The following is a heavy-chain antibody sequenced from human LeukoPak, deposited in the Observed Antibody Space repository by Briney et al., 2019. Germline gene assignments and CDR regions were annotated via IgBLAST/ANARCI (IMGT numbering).Heavy chain of an antibody. D-gene: IGHD1-26*01. V-gene: IGHV3-23*01. CDR1: GFIFSSHG. CDR2: IIPSGGIT. Sequence: GGTLRLSCAASGFIFSSHGMNWVRQAPGKGLEWLSGIIPSGGITYYADSVKGRFTISRDNSKNTVYLQMDRLRFEDAAVYYCARDGGEWELSNWGQGTLVTVSS. CDR3: ARDGGEWELSN. J-gene: IGHJ4*02.